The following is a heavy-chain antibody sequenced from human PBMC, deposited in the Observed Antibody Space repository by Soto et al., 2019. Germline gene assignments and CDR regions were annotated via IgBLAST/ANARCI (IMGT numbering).Heavy chain of an antibody. J-gene: IGHJ4*02. D-gene: IGHD6-19*01. CDR3: ARGDLGRGWRCFDL. CDR2: TRNKANSYTT. CDR1: GFTFSDYY. Sequence: EVQLVESGGGLVQPGGSLRLSCAVSGFTFSDYYMDWVRQAPGKGLEWVCRTRNKANSYTTAYAPFVKGRFIISRDDSKNRLHLQMNTLKTEDTAVYCCARGDLGRGWRCFDLWGQGTLVTVSS. V-gene: IGHV3-72*01.